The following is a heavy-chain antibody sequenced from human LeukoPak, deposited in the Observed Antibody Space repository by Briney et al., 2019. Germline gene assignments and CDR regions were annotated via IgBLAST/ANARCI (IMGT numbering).Heavy chain of an antibody. D-gene: IGHD6-13*01. CDR3: ARYSSSWYANDY. CDR1: GGSISSYY. Sequence: SETLSLTSTVSGGSISSYYWSWIRQPPGKGLEWIGYIYYSGSTNYNPSLKSRVTISVDTSKNQFSLKLSSVTAADTAVYYCARYSSSWYANDYWGQGTLVTVSS. CDR2: IYYSGST. J-gene: IGHJ4*02. V-gene: IGHV4-59*01.